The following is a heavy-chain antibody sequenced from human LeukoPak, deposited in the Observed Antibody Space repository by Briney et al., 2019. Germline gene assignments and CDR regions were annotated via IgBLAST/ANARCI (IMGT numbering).Heavy chain of an antibody. Sequence: GASVKVSCKASGYTFTGYYMHWVRQAPGRGLEWMGRINPNSGGTNYAQKFQGRVTMTRDTSISTAYMELSRLRSDDTAVYYCARVRYPGLGSGSGSYYKGYFDYWGQGTQVTVSS. D-gene: IGHD3-10*01. CDR1: GYTFTGYY. CDR3: ARVRYPGLGSGSGSYYKGYFDY. CDR2: INPNSGGT. J-gene: IGHJ4*02. V-gene: IGHV1-2*06.